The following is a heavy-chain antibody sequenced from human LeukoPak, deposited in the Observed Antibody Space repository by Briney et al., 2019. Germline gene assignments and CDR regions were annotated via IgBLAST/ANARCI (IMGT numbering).Heavy chain of an antibody. CDR3: ARTTYSSSRTFDY. CDR1: GGSISSYY. D-gene: IGHD6-13*01. CDR2: IYYSGTT. Sequence: SETLSLTCTVSGGSISSYYWSWIRQPPGKGLEWIGYIYYSGTTDYNPSLKSRVTISVDTSKNQFSLNLSSVTAADTAVYYCARTTYSSSRTFDYWGQGTLVTVSS. V-gene: IGHV4-59*08. J-gene: IGHJ4*02.